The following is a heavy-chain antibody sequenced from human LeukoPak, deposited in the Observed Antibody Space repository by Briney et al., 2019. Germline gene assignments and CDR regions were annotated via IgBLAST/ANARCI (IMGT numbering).Heavy chain of an antibody. V-gene: IGHV1-18*01. CDR1: GYTFTSYG. CDR2: ISAYNGNT. J-gene: IGHJ5*02. CDR3: ARMPRIVVVVAATPGWFDP. D-gene: IGHD2-15*01. Sequence: ASVKVSCKASGYTFTSYGISWVRQAPGQGLEWMGWISAYNGNTNYAQKLQGRVTMTTDTSTSTAYMELRSLRSDDTAVYYCARMPRIVVVVAATPGWFDPWGQGTLVTVSS.